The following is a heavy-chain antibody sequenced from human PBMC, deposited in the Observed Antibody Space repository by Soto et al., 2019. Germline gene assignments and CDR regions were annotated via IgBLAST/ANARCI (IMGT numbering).Heavy chain of an antibody. CDR1: GGSISSAPSY. Sequence: PSETLSLTCTVAGGSISSAPSYWAWIRQPPGKGLEWIGHVFYDGRTTYSPSLRSRVSLSADTSKDHFSLKLSSMTAADAAVYFCVGFRSSTIFSHWCQGTLGTVSS. V-gene: IGHV4-39*01. CDR3: VGFRSSTIFSH. CDR2: VFYDGRT. D-gene: IGHD3-9*01. J-gene: IGHJ4*02.